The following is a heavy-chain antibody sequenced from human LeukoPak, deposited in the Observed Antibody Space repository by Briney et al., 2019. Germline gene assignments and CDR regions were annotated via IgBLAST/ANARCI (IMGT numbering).Heavy chain of an antibody. CDR3: ARGRVYCSSTSCYAVGAFDI. D-gene: IGHD2-2*01. CDR2: IYYSGST. J-gene: IGHJ3*02. Sequence: PSETLSLTCTVSGGSISSYYWSWIRQPPGKGLEWIGYIYYSGSTNYNPSLKSRVTISVDTSKNQFSLKLSSVTAADTAVYYCARGRVYCSSTSCYAVGAFDIWGQGTMVTVSS. CDR1: GGSISSYY. V-gene: IGHV4-59*01.